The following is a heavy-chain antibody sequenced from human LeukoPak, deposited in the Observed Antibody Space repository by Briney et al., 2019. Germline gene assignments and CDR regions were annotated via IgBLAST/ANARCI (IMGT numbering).Heavy chain of an antibody. J-gene: IGHJ4*02. CDR3: ARHRSSWFLDY. D-gene: IGHD6-13*01. CDR2: IYYSGST. V-gene: IGHV4-59*08. CDR1: GGSISSHY. Sequence: SSETLSLTCTVSGGSISSHYWSWIRQPPGKGLEWIGYIYYSGSTNYNPSLKSRVTISVDTSKNQFSLKLGSVTAADTAVYYCARHRSSWFLDYWGQGTLVTVSS.